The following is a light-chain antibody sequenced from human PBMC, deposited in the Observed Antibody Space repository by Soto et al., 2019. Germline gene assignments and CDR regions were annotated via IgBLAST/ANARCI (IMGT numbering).Light chain of an antibody. CDR3: QQRSNWPPIT. CDR2: DAS. Sequence: EIVLTQSPATPSLSPGERATLSCRASQSVSSYLAWYQQKPGQAPRLLIYDASNRATGIPARFSGGGSGTDFTLPISSLEPEDFAVYYCQQRSNWPPITFGQGTRLEIK. J-gene: IGKJ5*01. CDR1: QSVSSY. V-gene: IGKV3-11*01.